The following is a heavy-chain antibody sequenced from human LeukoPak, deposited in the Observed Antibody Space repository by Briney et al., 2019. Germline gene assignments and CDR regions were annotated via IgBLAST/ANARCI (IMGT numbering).Heavy chain of an antibody. CDR1: GFTFSSHW. Sequence: PGGSLRLSCAASGFTFSSHWMSWVRQAPGKGLEWVANIKQDGSEKYYVDSVKGRFTISRDNAKNSLYLQMNSLRAEDTAVYYCARVVGYCSSTSCYKNYYYYGMDVWGKGTTVTVSS. J-gene: IGHJ6*04. CDR2: IKQDGSEK. CDR3: ARVVGYCSSTSCYKNYYYYGMDV. V-gene: IGHV3-7*03. D-gene: IGHD2-2*02.